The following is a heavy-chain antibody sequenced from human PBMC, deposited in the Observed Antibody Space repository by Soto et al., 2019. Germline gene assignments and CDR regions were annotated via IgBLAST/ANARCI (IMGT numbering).Heavy chain of an antibody. CDR1: GGSFSGYY. D-gene: IGHD3-3*01. CDR3: ARGYYDFWSGYYATYYYYGMDV. CDR2: INHSGST. J-gene: IGHJ6*02. Sequence: TLSLTCAVYGGSFSGYYWSWIRQPPGKGLEWIGEINHSGSTNYNPSLKSRVTISVDTSKNQFSLKLSSVTAADTAVYYCARGYYDFWSGYYATYYYYGMDVWGQGTTVTVSS. V-gene: IGHV4-34*01.